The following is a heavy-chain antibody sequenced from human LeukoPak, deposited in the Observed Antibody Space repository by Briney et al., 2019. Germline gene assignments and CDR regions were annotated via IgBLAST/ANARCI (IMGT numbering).Heavy chain of an antibody. Sequence: GASVKVSCKASGYTFTSYGISWVRQAPGQGLEWMGWISAYNGNTNYAQKLQGRVTMTTDTSTSTAYMELRSLRSDDTAVYYCARDRGIGAVAATHFYDYWGQGTLVTVSS. J-gene: IGHJ4*02. D-gene: IGHD6-19*01. CDR3: ARDRGIGAVAATHFYDY. V-gene: IGHV1-18*01. CDR1: GYTFTSYG. CDR2: ISAYNGNT.